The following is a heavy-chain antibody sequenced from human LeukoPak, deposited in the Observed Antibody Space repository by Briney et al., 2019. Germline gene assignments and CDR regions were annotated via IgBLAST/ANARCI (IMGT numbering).Heavy chain of an antibody. D-gene: IGHD2-2*01. CDR1: GFTFSSYA. CDR2: ISGSGGST. Sequence: GGSLRLSCAASGFTFSSYAMSWVRQAPGKGLEWVSAISGSGGSTYYADSVKGRFTISRDNSKNTLYLQMNSLRAEDTAVYYCAKDLDIVVVPAANDYWGQGTLVTVSS. J-gene: IGHJ4*02. CDR3: AKDLDIVVVPAANDY. V-gene: IGHV3-23*01.